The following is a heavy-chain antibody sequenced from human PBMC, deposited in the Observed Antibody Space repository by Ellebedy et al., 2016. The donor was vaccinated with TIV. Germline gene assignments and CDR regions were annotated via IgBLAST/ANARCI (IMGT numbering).Heavy chain of an antibody. CDR2: INPSGGST. CDR1: GYTFTSYQ. CDR3: ARDGTFKDY. D-gene: IGHD1-26*01. Sequence: ASVKVSCKASGYTFTSYQMHWVRQAPGQGLEWMGIINPSGGSTSYTQKFQGRVTMTRDRSTSTVYMELSSLRSEDTAVYYCARDGTFKDYWGQGTLVTVSS. J-gene: IGHJ4*02. V-gene: IGHV1-46*01.